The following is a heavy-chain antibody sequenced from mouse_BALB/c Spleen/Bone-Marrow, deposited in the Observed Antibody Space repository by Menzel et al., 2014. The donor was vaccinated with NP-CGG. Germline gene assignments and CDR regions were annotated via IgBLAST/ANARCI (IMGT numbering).Heavy chain of an antibody. V-gene: IGHV1-7*01. D-gene: IGHD2-4*01. J-gene: IGHJ3*01. CDR3: AREGDYDGFAY. CDR1: GYTFTSYW. Sequence: VQLQQSGAELAKPGASVKMSCKAPGYTFTSYWMHWVKQRPGQGLEWIGYINPSTGYTEYNQKFKDKATLTADKSSSTAYMQLSSLTSEDSAVYYCAREGDYDGFAYWGQGTLVTVSA. CDR2: INPSTGYT.